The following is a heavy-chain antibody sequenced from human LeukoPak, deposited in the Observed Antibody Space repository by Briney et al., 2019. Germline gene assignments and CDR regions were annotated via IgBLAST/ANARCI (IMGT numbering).Heavy chain of an antibody. J-gene: IGHJ5*02. CDR1: GGSISSGSYY. V-gene: IGHV4-61*02. Sequence: PSQTLSLTCTVSGGSISSGSYYWSWIRQPAGKGLEWIGRIYTSGSTNYNPSLKSRVTISVDTSKNQFSLKLSSVTAADTAVYYCARDDTYYYDSSGYYYAGQFDPWGQGTLVTVSS. D-gene: IGHD3-22*01. CDR2: IYTSGST. CDR3: ARDDTYYYDSSGYYYAGQFDP.